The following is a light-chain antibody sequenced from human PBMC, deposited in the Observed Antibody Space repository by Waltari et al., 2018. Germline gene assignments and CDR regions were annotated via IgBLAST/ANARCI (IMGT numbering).Light chain of an antibody. Sequence: VLTQSPGTLSLSPGERATLSCRARQNVGRYLAWFQQKPGQAPSLLIHETSPRAAGIPARFSGSGSGTDFTLIISSLEPEDFAVYYCQQRANWPLTFGGGTKVEIK. CDR1: QNVGRY. CDR3: QQRANWPLT. V-gene: IGKV3-11*01. J-gene: IGKJ4*01. CDR2: ETS.